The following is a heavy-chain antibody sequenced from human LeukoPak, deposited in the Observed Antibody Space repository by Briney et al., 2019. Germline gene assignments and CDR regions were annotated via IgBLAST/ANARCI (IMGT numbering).Heavy chain of an antibody. D-gene: IGHD3-22*01. CDR1: GGSISSYY. J-gene: IGHJ4*02. CDR2: IYYSGST. CDR3: ARGSPQNYYDSSGPLFDY. Sequence: SETLSLTCTVSGGSISSYYWSWIRQPPGKGLEWIGYIYYSGSTNYNPSLKSRVTISVDTSKNQFSLKLSSVTAADTAVYYCARGSPQNYYDSSGPLFDYWGQGTLVTVSS. V-gene: IGHV4-59*12.